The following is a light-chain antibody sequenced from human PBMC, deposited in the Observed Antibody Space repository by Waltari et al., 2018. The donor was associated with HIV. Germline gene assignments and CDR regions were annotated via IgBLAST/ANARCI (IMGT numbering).Light chain of an antibody. Sequence: SYELTQPPSVSVSPGQTASITCSGDRLDNKYVSWYQQKPGHSPVLVIYHKKRPSGIPERFSGSNSGKTASLTISGTQAMDEADYYCQAWSSNTAVVFGGGTTLTVL. CDR2: HK. CDR3: QAWSSNTAVV. J-gene: IGLJ2*01. CDR1: RLDNKY. V-gene: IGLV3-1*01.